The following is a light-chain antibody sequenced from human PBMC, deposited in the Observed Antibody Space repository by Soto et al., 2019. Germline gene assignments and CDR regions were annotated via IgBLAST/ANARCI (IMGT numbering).Light chain of an antibody. Sequence: QSALTQPASVSGSPGQSITISCTGTSSDVGGYNYVSWYQQHPGKAPKLMIYEVSNRPSGVSNRFSGSKSGNTASLTISGLQAEVEADYYCSSYTSSSTLHVFGTGTKLTVL. V-gene: IGLV2-14*01. CDR1: SSDVGGYNY. CDR3: SSYTSSSTLHV. CDR2: EVS. J-gene: IGLJ1*01.